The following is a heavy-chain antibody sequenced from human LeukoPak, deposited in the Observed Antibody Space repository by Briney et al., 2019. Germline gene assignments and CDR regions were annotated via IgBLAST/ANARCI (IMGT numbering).Heavy chain of an antibody. Sequence: PGGSLRLSCAASGFTFSSYNINWVRQAPGKGLEWVSFIGSSSSPIYYADSVKGRYTVSRDNAKNSLYLHLNSLRDEDTAVYYCARDPRPYSGSGLHFDIWGQGTLVTVSS. CDR2: IGSSSSPI. D-gene: IGHD1-26*01. V-gene: IGHV3-48*02. CDR3: ARDPRPYSGSGLHFDI. CDR1: GFTFSSYN. J-gene: IGHJ3*02.